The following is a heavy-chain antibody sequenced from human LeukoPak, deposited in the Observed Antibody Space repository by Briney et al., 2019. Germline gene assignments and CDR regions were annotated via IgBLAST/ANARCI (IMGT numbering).Heavy chain of an antibody. CDR1: GFTFSSYG. CDR2: ISYDGSNK. D-gene: IGHD6-13*01. CDR3: AKDLLDSSSWYYFDY. J-gene: IGHJ4*02. V-gene: IGHV3-30*18. Sequence: GGSLRLSCAASGFTFSSYGMHWVRQAAGKGLEWVAVISYDGSNKYYADSVKGRFTISRDNSKNTLYLQMNSLRAEDTAVYYCAKDLLDSSSWYYFDYWGQGTLVTVSS.